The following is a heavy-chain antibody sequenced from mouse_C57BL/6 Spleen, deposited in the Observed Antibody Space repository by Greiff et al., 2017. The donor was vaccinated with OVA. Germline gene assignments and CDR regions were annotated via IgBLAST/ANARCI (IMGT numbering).Heavy chain of an antibody. D-gene: IGHD2-1*01. CDR2: INPGSGGT. CDR1: GYAFTNYL. Sequence: VQLQQSGAELVRPGTSVKVSCKASGYAFTNYLIEWVKQRPGQGLEWIGVINPGSGGTNYNEKFKGKATLTADNSSSTAYMQLSSLTSEDSAVYFCAREGGNYYWYFDVWGTGTTVTVSS. CDR3: AREGGNYYWYFDV. J-gene: IGHJ1*03. V-gene: IGHV1-54*01.